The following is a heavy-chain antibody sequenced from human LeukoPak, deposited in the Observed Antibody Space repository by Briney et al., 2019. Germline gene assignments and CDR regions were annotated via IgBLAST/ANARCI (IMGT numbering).Heavy chain of an antibody. CDR1: GFSLSSYW. Sequence: GGSLRLSCAASGFSLSSYWMSWVRQAPGKGLEWVAVISYDGSNKYYADSVKGRFTFSRDNSKNTLYLQMNSLRAEDTAVYYCARESAAGITSCYLPYWGQGTLVTVSS. D-gene: IGHD2-2*01. V-gene: IGHV3-30-3*01. J-gene: IGHJ4*02. CDR2: ISYDGSNK. CDR3: ARESAAGITSCYLPY.